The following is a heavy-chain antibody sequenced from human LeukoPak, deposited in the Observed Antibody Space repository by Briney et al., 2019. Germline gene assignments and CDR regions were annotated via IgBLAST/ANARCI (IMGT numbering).Heavy chain of an antibody. CDR3: ASSLNTVMVSPYYFEY. V-gene: IGHV3-11*04. D-gene: IGHD5-18*01. CDR2: ISSSGVTT. J-gene: IGHJ4*02. Sequence: GGSLRLSCAASGFTFSDYYMTSIRQAPGQGLEWISYISSSGVTTYYADSVKGRFTISRDNAKNSLSLFMNSLRAEDTAVYYCASSLNTVMVSPYYFEYWGQGTLVTVSA. CDR1: GFTFSDYY.